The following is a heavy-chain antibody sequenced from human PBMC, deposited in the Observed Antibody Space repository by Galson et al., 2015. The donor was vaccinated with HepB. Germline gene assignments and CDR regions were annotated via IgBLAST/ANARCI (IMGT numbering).Heavy chain of an antibody. CDR2: IYYSGSGT. D-gene: IGHD3-10*01. J-gene: IGHJ4*01. CDR3: VKGTGSGGIHYSDY. CDR1: GFTFSAYA. Sequence: SLRLSCAASGFTFSAYAMSWVRQAPGEGLEWVSTIYYSGSGTYYPDSVKGRITISRDNYKNSLYLQMNSLRAEDTAVYYCVKGTGSGGIHYSDYWGHGTLVTVSS. V-gene: IGHV3-23*05.